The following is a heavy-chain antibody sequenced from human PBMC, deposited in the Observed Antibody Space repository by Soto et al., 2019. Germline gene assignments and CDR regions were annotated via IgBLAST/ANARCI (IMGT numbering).Heavy chain of an antibody. V-gene: IGHV5-51*01. D-gene: IGHD6-19*01. CDR2: IYPGDSDT. Sequence: PGESLKISCKGSGYSFTSYWIGWVRQMPGKGLEWMGIIYPGDSDTRYSPSFQGQVTISADKSISTAYLQWSSLKASDTAMYYCARPGIAVDGNASFDYWGQGTLVTVSS. CDR1: GYSFTSYW. J-gene: IGHJ4*02. CDR3: ARPGIAVDGNASFDY.